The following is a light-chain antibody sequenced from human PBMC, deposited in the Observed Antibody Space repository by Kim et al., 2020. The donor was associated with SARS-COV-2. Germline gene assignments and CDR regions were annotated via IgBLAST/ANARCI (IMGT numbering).Light chain of an antibody. CDR1: QSISTY. CDR3: RQSYNT. Sequence: EIQMTQSPSSLSASVGERVTITCRASQSISTYLKWYQQRPGKAPTLLVYAASSLRSGVSSSFSGSGSGTDFTLTISSLQPEDYATYYCRQSYNTFGQGTKLEI. CDR2: AAS. J-gene: IGKJ2*01. V-gene: IGKV1-39*01.